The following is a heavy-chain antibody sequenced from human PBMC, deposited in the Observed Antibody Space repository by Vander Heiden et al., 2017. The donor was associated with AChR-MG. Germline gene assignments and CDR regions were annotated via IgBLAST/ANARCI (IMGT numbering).Heavy chain of an antibody. CDR1: GFPFADYA. V-gene: IGHV3-9*01. CDR3: AKDQGHGGVVIAMGTFDY. CDR2: ISWNSGSI. Sequence: EVQLVESGGGLVQPGRSLRLPCAAPGFPFADYAMHWVRQGPGKGLEWVSGISWNSGSIGYADSVKGRFTISRDNAKNTLYLQMNSQRAEDTALDYCAKDQGHGGVVIAMGTFDYWGQGTLVTVSS. D-gene: IGHD2-21*01. J-gene: IGHJ4*02.